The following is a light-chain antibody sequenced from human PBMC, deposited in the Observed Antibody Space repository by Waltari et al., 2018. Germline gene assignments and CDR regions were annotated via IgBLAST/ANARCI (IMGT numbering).Light chain of an antibody. Sequence: QSVLTQPPAVSGTPGQRITIACSRSNSNTGGNPVNWYQQVPGTAPKLLNYNDNQGPSGVPDRFAASKSGTSASLAITGLQSEDEADYYCAVWDDSLGGVFGGGTKLTVL. CDR3: AVWDDSLGGV. V-gene: IGLV1-44*01. J-gene: IGLJ3*02. CDR1: NSNTGGNP. CDR2: NDN.